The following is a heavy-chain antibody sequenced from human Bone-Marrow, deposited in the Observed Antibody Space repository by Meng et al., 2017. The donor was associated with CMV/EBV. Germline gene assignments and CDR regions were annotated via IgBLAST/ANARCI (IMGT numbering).Heavy chain of an antibody. CDR3: ARDHDSYYFDY. CDR1: GFTFSSYS. Sequence: GESLKISCAASGFTFSSYSMNWVRQAPGKGLEWVSSISSSSSYIYYADSVKGRFTISRDNAKNSLYLQMNSLRAEDTAVYYCARDHDSYYFDYWGQGTLVTVYS. CDR2: ISSSSSYI. J-gene: IGHJ4*02. D-gene: IGHD1-1*01. V-gene: IGHV3-21*01.